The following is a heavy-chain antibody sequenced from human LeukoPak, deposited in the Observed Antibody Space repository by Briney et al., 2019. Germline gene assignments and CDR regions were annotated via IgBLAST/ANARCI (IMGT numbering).Heavy chain of an antibody. CDR1: GGSISSSSYY. CDR3: ARVQVPAAMRAFDI. Sequence: SETLSLTCTVSGGSISSSSYYWGWIRQPPGKGLEWIGSIYYSGSTYHNPSLKSRVTISVDKSKNQFSLKLSSVTAADTAVYYCARVQVPAAMRAFDIWGQGTMVTVSS. D-gene: IGHD2-2*01. V-gene: IGHV4-39*07. J-gene: IGHJ3*02. CDR2: IYYSGST.